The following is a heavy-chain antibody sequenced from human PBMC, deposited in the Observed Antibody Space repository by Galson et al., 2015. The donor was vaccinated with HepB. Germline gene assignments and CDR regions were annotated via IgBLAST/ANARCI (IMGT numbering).Heavy chain of an antibody. CDR1: GFTFSSYA. J-gene: IGHJ4*02. V-gene: IGHV3-64D*06. Sequence: SLRLSCAASGFTFSSYAMHWVRQAPGKGLEYVSAISSNGGSTYYADSMKGRFTISRDNSKNTLYLQMSSLRAEDTAVYYCVKVMHYYDSSGYYDYWGQGTLVTVSS. CDR3: VKVMHYYDSSGYYDY. CDR2: ISSNGGST. D-gene: IGHD3-22*01.